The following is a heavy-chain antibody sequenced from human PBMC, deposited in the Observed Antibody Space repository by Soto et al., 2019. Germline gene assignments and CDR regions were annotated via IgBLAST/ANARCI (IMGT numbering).Heavy chain of an antibody. CDR3: AKDVDTAMVGGLDY. D-gene: IGHD5-18*01. Sequence: GGYLRLCCAASGFTFSSYGMHWVRQAPGKGLEWVAVISYDGSNKYYADSVKGRFTISRDNSKNTLYLQMNSLRAEDTAVYYCAKDVDTAMVGGLDYWGQGT. CDR2: ISYDGSNK. V-gene: IGHV3-30*18. CDR1: GFTFSSYG. J-gene: IGHJ4*02.